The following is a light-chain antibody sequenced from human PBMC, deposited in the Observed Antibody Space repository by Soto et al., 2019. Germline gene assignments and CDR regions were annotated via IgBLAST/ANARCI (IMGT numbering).Light chain of an antibody. CDR1: SSDVGGYNY. J-gene: IGLJ1*01. CDR3: SSYAGSNNYV. Sequence: QSALTQPPSASGSPGQPVTISCTGTSSDVGGYNYVSWYQQHPGKAPKLMIYKVTKRPSGVPDRFSGSKSGNTASLTVSGLQAEDEADYYCSSYAGSNNYVFGTGTKVTVL. V-gene: IGLV2-8*01. CDR2: KVT.